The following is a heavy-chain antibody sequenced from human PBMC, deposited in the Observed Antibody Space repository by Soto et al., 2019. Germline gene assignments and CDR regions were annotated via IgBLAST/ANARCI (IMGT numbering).Heavy chain of an antibody. CDR1: GYTFTAYY. D-gene: IGHD2-15*01. V-gene: IGHV1-2*02. CDR2: INPNSGGT. Sequence: ASVKVPCNPSGYTFTAYYMHWVRQAAGQGLEWMGWINPNSGGTNFAQNIQGRVAMTRDTSINTAYMEVSRLRSDDTAVYYCASGYSSSATSVLDFWGQGTPVTVSS. J-gene: IGHJ4*02. CDR3: ASGYSSSATSVLDF.